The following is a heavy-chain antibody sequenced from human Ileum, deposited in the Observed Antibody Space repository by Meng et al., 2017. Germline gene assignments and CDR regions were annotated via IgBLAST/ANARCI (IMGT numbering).Heavy chain of an antibody. CDR1: GGSVSSDGFQ. J-gene: IGHJ4*02. Sequence: GPLQEAGTGLVRPAETLSLICTFSGGSVSSDGFQWRWVRQPPGKGLEWIGDARTNYNPSLKSRVTISLDTSKNQFSLELSSVTAADTAVYYCARDHWGSLDYWGQGILVTVSS. V-gene: IGHV4-61*08. CDR2: ART. D-gene: IGHD7-27*01. CDR3: ARDHWGSLDY.